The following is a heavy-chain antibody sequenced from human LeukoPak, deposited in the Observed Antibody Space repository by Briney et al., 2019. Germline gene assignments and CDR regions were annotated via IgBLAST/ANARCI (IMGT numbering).Heavy chain of an antibody. CDR2: TFNRSKWYN. D-gene: IGHD6-13*01. J-gene: IGHJ4*02. CDR3: ARGGSSSWTTALDY. Sequence: RSQTLSLTCAVSGDSVSSNSAAWNWIRQSPSRGLEWLGRTFNRSKWYNNYAVSVQGRITINPDTSKNQFSLQLNSVTPEDTAVYYCARGGSSSWTTALDYWGQGTLVTVSS. V-gene: IGHV6-1*01. CDR1: GDSVSSNSAA.